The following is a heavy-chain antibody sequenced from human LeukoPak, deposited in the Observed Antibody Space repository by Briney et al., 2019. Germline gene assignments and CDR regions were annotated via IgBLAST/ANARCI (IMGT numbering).Heavy chain of an antibody. J-gene: IGHJ4*02. Sequence: GGSLRLSSAASGFTFSSDAMNWVRQAPGKGLEWVSVITGGGGTTYYTDSVEGRFTISRDNSKNTLYLQLNSLRAEDTAVYYCAKEGDGYNSHSDYWGQGTLVTVSS. CDR1: GFTFSSDA. V-gene: IGHV3-23*01. D-gene: IGHD5-24*01. CDR3: AKEGDGYNSHSDY. CDR2: ITGGGGTT.